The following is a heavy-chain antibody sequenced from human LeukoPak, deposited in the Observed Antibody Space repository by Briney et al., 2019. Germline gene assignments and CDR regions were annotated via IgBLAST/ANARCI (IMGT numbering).Heavy chain of an antibody. D-gene: IGHD6-13*01. V-gene: IGHV3-72*01. Sequence: GGSLRLSCAASGFTFSNAWMNWVRQAPGKGLEWVGRSRNKANGYTTEYVASVKGRFTISRDDSKNTLYLQMNSLTTEDTAVYYCSRDVSTAAGSSAFDMWGQGTMVTVSS. J-gene: IGHJ3*02. CDR2: SRNKANGYTT. CDR1: GFTFSNAW. CDR3: SRDVSTAAGSSAFDM.